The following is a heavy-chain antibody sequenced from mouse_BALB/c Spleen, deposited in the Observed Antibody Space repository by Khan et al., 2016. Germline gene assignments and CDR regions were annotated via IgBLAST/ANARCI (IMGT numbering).Heavy chain of an antibody. J-gene: IGHJ3*01. CDR2: IYPSDIYT. D-gene: IGHD2-4*01. CDR3: TRGESTMIRGFAY. Sequence: QVQLQQPGAELVRPGASVKLSCKASGYTFTSYWINWMKQRPGQGLEWIGNIYPSDIYTNYNQKFKDKATLTVEKSSSTAYMQLSSPTSEDSAIYYCTRGESTMIRGFAYWGQGTLVTVSA. V-gene: IGHV1-69*02. CDR1: GYTFTSYW.